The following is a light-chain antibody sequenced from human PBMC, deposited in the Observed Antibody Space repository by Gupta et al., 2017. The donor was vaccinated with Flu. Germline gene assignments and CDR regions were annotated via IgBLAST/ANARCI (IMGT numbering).Light chain of an antibody. CDR2: STS. CDR1: AGGGTSGHY. V-gene: IGLV7-43*01. CDR3: QHYNGGGRV. Sequence: GTVTPTCGSSAGGGTSGHYANWDQQKPGQAHRLLIFSTSSKPSPTPGRVSGSVSAATAALTLCGVEAEDDYYYSCQHYNGGGRVFGGGTKLTVL. J-gene: IGLJ3*02.